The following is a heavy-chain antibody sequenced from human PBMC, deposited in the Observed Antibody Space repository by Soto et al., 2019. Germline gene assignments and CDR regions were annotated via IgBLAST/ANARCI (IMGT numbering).Heavy chain of an antibody. CDR1: GGSISSYY. CDR3: ARHAGYCSSTSCYRGDNWFDP. CDR2: IYYSGST. Sequence: PSETLSLTCTVSGGSISSYYWSWIRQPPGKGLEWIGYIYYSGSTNYYPSLKSRVTISVDTSKNQFSLKLSSVTAADTAVYYCARHAGYCSSTSCYRGDNWFDPWGQGTLVTVSS. J-gene: IGHJ5*02. D-gene: IGHD2-2*01. V-gene: IGHV4-59*08.